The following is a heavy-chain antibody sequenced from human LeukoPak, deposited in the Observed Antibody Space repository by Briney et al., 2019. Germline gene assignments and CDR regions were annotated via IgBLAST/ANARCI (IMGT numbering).Heavy chain of an antibody. Sequence: TSETLSLTCAIYGGSFSGYYWSWIRQPPGKGLEWIGEINHSGSTNYNPSLKSRVTISVDTSKNQFSLKLSSVTAADTAVYYCARGLSGDSSSWHFDYWGQGTLVTVSS. J-gene: IGHJ4*02. CDR3: ARGLSGDSSSWHFDY. D-gene: IGHD6-13*01. CDR2: INHSGST. V-gene: IGHV4-34*01. CDR1: GGSFSGYY.